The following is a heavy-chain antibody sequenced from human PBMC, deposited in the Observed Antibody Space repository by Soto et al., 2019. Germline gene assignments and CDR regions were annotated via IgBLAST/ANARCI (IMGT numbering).Heavy chain of an antibody. CDR3: ARDLPLAP. Sequence: PSETLSLTCIVSGASISSYHWSWVRQPPGKGLEWIGYISHSGTTNYNPSLKSRVTISVDTSKNQFSLKLSSVTAADTAVYYCARDLPLAPWGQGTLVTVSS. J-gene: IGHJ5*02. CDR1: GASISSYH. V-gene: IGHV4-59*12. CDR2: ISHSGTT.